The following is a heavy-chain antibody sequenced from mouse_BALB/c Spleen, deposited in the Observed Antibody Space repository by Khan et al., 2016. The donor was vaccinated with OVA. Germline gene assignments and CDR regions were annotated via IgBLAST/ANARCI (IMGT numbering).Heavy chain of an antibody. CDR3: ARGYDVFAS. Sequence: VQLKESGPDLVKPGASVKISCKASGYSFTLYYMSWVKQSHGKSLEWIGRVNPNTDYINYTQELKGKAILSVDKSSNTLYMELRSLTSEDTAVYFGARGYDVFASWGQGTLVTVSA. V-gene: IGHV1-18*01. CDR2: VNPNTDYI. D-gene: IGHD2-14*01. CDR1: GYSFTLYY. J-gene: IGHJ3*01.